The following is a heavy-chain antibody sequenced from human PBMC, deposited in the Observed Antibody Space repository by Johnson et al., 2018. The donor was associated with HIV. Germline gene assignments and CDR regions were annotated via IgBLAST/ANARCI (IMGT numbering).Heavy chain of an antibody. CDR1: GFTFSSYA. D-gene: IGHD6-13*01. V-gene: IGHV3-7*03. CDR2: MNQDGSKK. Sequence: VQLVESGGGVVQPGRSLRLSCAASGFTFSSYAMHWVRQAPGKGLEWVANMNQDGSKKCYVDSLRGRFTISRHNAKKSLYLQMNSLRAEDTALYYCARGGIAAAGSLLGAFDIWGQGTMVTVSS. J-gene: IGHJ3*02. CDR3: ARGGIAAAGSLLGAFDI.